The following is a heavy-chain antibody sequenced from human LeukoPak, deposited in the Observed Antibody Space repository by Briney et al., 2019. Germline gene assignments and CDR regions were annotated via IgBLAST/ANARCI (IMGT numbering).Heavy chain of an antibody. CDR3: ARPGIAAAGYNWFDP. J-gene: IGHJ5*02. D-gene: IGHD6-13*01. CDR2: INHSGST. CDR1: GGSFSGYY. V-gene: IGHV4-34*01. Sequence: ASETLSLTCAVYGGSFSGYYWSWIRQPPGKGLEWIGEINHSGSTNYNLSLKSRVTISVDTSKNQFSLKLSSVTAADTAVYYCARPGIAAAGYNWFDPWGQGTLVAVSS.